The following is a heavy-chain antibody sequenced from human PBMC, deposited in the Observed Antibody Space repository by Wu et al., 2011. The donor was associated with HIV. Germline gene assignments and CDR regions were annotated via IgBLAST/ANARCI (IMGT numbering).Heavy chain of an antibody. D-gene: IGHD2-15*01. CDR3: ARANYCFGGNCYSGSFDY. Sequence: QVQLVQSGAEVKKPGASVKVSCKAAGYIFSNYGISWMRQAPGQGLEWMGWTSAHNGDTKYAQKFQGRVTMTTDTSTSTAYMELRSLRSDDTAVYYCARANYCFGGNCYSGSFDYWGQGTLVTVSS. CDR2: TSAHNGDT. V-gene: IGHV1-18*01. CDR1: GYIFSNYG. J-gene: IGHJ4*02.